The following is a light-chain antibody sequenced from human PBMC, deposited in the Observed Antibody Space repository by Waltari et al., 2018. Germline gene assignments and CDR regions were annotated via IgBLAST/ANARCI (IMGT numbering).Light chain of an antibody. CDR3: QQSHSAPLA. CDR2: AAS. J-gene: IGKJ4*01. CDR1: RAITNY. V-gene: IGKV1-39*01. Sequence: DIQMTQSPSSLSASVGDRVTITCRASRAITNYVNWYQQRPGLAPKLLIYAASTLQGGVPTRFSGSGSGTDFTLTISSLQIEDFATYYSQQSHSAPLAFGGGTRLEI.